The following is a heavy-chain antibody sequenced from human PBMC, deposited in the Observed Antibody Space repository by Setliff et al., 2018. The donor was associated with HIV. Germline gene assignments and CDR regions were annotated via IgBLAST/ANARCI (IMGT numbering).Heavy chain of an antibody. CDR3: TTGALQYFDWLLFPESDY. Sequence: SLRLSCAASGFSFSHAWMSWVRQAPGKGLEWVGRIKSQADGATTDYAAPVKGRFIISRDDSKNTLYLQLNSLKTEDTAVYYCTTGALQYFDWLLFPESDYWGQGTLVTVSS. V-gene: IGHV3-15*01. D-gene: IGHD3-9*01. CDR1: GFSFSHAW. CDR2: IKSQADGATT. J-gene: IGHJ4*02.